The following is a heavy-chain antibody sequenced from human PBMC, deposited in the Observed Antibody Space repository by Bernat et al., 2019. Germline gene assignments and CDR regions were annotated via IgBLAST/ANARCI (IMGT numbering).Heavy chain of an antibody. J-gene: IGHJ3*02. D-gene: IGHD2-15*01. CDR1: GYTFTSYG. V-gene: IGHV1-18*01. CDR3: ARVRLSSGYCSGGSCYLRVDAFDI. CDR2: ISAYNGNT. Sequence: QVQLVQSGAEVKKPGASVKVSCKASGYTFTSYGISWVRQAPGQGLEWMGWISAYNGNTNYAQKLQGRVTMTTDTSTSTAYMELRSLRSDDTAVYYCARVRLSSGYCSGGSCYLRVDAFDIWGQGTMVTVSS.